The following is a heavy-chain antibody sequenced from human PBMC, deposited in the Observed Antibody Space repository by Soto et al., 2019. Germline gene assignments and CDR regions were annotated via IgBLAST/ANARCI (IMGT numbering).Heavy chain of an antibody. CDR1: GFPFSSYG. CDR3: AREYDGLLTGYYTDY. V-gene: IGHV3-74*01. D-gene: IGHD3-9*01. CDR2: ISGDGVTT. J-gene: IGHJ4*02. Sequence: EVQLVESGGDLVQRGGSLRLSCAASGFPFSSYGMHWVRHTPGKGLAWVARISGDGVTTYYADSVTGRFTVSRDNAKNTLSLQISGLRAEDTAVYYCAREYDGLLTGYYTDYWGQGTLVSVSS.